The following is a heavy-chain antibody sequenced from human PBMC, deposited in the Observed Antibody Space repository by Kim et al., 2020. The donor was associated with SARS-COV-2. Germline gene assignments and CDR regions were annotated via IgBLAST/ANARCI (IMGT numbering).Heavy chain of an antibody. D-gene: IGHD2-2*01. V-gene: IGHV3-23*01. Sequence: GGSLRLSCAASGFPFSSSGFSWVRQAPGKGLEWVSTVSGSGADIYYADSVKGRFIISIDNAKNILYLQMNSLRAEDTAVYYCARGVGDSINCYAIGNW. CDR3: ARGVGDSINCYAIGNW. CDR1: GFPFSSSG. J-gene: IGHJ5*01. CDR2: VSGSGADI.